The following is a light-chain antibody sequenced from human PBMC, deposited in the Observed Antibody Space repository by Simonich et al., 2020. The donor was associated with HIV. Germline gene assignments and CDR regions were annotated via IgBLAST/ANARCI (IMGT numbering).Light chain of an antibody. V-gene: IGKV3-11*01. CDR2: DAS. J-gene: IGKJ3*01. CDR3: QQRSNWPPIFT. Sequence: EIVLTQSPATLSLSPGERATLSCRASQSVSTYLAWYQQKPGQRPRLLIYDASNRATRIPARVSGSGSGTDFTLTISSLEPEDFAVYYCQQRSNWPPIFTFGPGTKVDI. CDR1: QSVSTY.